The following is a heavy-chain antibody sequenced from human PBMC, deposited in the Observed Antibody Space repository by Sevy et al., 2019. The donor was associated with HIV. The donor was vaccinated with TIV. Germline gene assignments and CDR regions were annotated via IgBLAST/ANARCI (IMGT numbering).Heavy chain of an antibody. J-gene: IGHJ4*02. CDR3: ARGLRPGAAAGNYFDY. V-gene: IGHV4-4*07. Sequence: SETLSLTCTVSGGSISSYYWSWIRQPAGKGLEWIGRIYTSGSTNYNPSLKSRVTMSVDTSKNQFSLKLSSVTAADTAVYYCARGLRPGAAAGNYFDYWGQGTLATVSS. CDR2: IYTSGST. D-gene: IGHD6-13*01. CDR1: GGSISSYY.